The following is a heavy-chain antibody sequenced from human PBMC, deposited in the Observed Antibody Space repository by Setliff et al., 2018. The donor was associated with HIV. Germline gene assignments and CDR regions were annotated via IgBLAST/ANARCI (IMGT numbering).Heavy chain of an antibody. Sequence: KTSETLSLTCTVSGGSTSSDYWSWIRQPPGKGLEWIGYISTTGSTSYSPSLRSRVSISVDTAKNQCSLRLNSVTAADTAVYYCARMSGGYSGGYFDYWGQGTQVTVSS. CDR2: ISTTGST. D-gene: IGHD3-22*01. J-gene: IGHJ4*02. CDR3: ARMSGGYSGGYFDY. V-gene: IGHV4-4*09. CDR1: GGSTSSDY.